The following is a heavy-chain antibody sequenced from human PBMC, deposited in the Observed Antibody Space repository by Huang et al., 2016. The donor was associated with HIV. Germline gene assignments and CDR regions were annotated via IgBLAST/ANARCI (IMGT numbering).Heavy chain of an antibody. V-gene: IGHV3-30*04. D-gene: IGHD3-10*01. CDR2: ISYDGSNQ. CDR3: ARGSAGVLWFGEM. CDR1: GFNFSSYA. Sequence: QERLVESGGGVVQPGRSLRLSCAASGFNFSSYAMHWVRQAPGKGLEGVAVISYDGSNQHYVDSVKGRFTISRDNSKKMLYLQMNSLRMGDTAVYYCARGSAGVLWFGEMWGQGTLVTVSS. J-gene: IGHJ4*02.